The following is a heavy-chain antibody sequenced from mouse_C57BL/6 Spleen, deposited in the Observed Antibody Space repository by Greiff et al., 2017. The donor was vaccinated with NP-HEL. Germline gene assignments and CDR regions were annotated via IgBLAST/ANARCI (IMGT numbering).Heavy chain of an antibody. Sequence: QVQLQQPGAELVKPGASVKLSCKASGYTFTSYWMQWVKQRPGQGLEWIGEIAPSDSYTNYNQKFKGKATLTVDTSSSTAYMQLSSLTSEDSAVYYCARYLYYYGLGYWGQGTTLTVSS. CDR1: GYTFTSYW. CDR3: ARYLYYYGLGY. CDR2: IAPSDSYT. J-gene: IGHJ2*01. D-gene: IGHD1-1*01. V-gene: IGHV1-50*01.